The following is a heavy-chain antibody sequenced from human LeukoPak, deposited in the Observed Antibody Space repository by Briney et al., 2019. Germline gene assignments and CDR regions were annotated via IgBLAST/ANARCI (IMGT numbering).Heavy chain of an antibody. D-gene: IGHD3-10*01. V-gene: IGHV3-23*01. Sequence: GGSLRLSCAASGFTFSSYGMSWVRQAPGKGLEWVSAISGSGGSTYYADSVKGRFTISRDNSKNTLYLQMNSLRAEDTAVYYCAKDPHGGSGSVWAFYYYYYMDVWGKGTTVTISS. J-gene: IGHJ6*03. CDR2: ISGSGGST. CDR3: AKDPHGGSGSVWAFYYYYYMDV. CDR1: GFTFSSYG.